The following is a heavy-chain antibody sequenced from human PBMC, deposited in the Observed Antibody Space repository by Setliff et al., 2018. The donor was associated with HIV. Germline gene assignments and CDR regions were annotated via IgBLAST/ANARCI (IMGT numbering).Heavy chain of an antibody. Sequence: SVKVSCKASGGTFSSFGINWIRQAPGQGLEWMGGIIPVFCKVEYAQRFQGRVKITADESTSTAYMEMSSLRSEDMAIYYCARSDSGWPHYQYHHMDVWGKGTTVTVSS. CDR3: ARSDSGWPHYQYHHMDV. CDR1: GGTFSSFG. J-gene: IGHJ6*04. V-gene: IGHV1-69*13. CDR2: IIPVFCKV. D-gene: IGHD6-19*01.